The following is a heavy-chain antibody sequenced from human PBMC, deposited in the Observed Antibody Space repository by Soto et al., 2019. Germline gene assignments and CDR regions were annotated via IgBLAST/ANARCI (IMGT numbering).Heavy chain of an antibody. Sequence: GGSLRLSCAASGFTFSGSAIHWVRQASGKGLEWVGRIRSKAHSYATAYAASVKGGFSISRDDSKNTTFLQMNSLKTEDTAVYYCTRLEGDCGSTTCYKSYWGQGTLVTVSS. CDR1: GFTFSGSA. V-gene: IGHV3-73*01. J-gene: IGHJ4*02. CDR2: IRSKAHSYAT. D-gene: IGHD2-2*02. CDR3: TRLEGDCGSTTCYKSY.